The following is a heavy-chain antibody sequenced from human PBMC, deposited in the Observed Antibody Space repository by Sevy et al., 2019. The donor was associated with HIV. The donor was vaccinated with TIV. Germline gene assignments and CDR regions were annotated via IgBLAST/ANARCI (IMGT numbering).Heavy chain of an antibody. CDR2: IFDSGSS. CDR3: AIDGITAGGIAEYFQH. J-gene: IGHJ1*01. D-gene: IGHD6-13*01. Sequence: SETLSLTCTVSGGSISSYYWSWIRQPPGKGLEWIGYIFDSGSSNYNPSLRSRVSISVDTSKNQFSLKLSSVTAADTAVYYCAIDGITAGGIAEYFQHWGQGTLVTVSS. V-gene: IGHV4-59*13. CDR1: GGSISSYY.